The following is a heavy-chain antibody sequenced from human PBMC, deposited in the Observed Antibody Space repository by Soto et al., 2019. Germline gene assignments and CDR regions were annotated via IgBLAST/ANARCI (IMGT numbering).Heavy chain of an antibody. CDR1: GFTVSSHY. CDR3: ATTVTRLIAFDV. D-gene: IGHD4-17*01. J-gene: IGHJ3*01. CDR2: LYASDST. Sequence: PGGSLRLSCAASGFTVSSHYMSWVRQTPGKGLGWVSILYASDSTFYADSVEGRFTISRDNSKNTVYLQLNSLRAEDTAVYYCATTVTRLIAFDVWGQGTMVTVSS. V-gene: IGHV3-53*01.